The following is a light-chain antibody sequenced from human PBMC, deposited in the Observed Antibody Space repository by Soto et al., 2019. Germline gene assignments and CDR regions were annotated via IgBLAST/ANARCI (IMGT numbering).Light chain of an antibody. Sequence: QSAMTQPPSASGSPGQSVTSSCTGTSSDVGGYNYVSWYQQHPGKAPKLMIYEVSKRPSGVPDRFSGSKSGNTASLTVSGLQAEDEADYYCSSYAGSNNSYVFGTGTKVTVL. CDR3: SSYAGSNNSYV. CDR1: SSDVGGYNY. V-gene: IGLV2-8*01. CDR2: EVS. J-gene: IGLJ1*01.